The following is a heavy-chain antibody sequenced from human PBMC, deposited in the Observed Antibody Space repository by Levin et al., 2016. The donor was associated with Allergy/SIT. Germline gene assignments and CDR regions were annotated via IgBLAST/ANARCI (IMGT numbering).Heavy chain of an antibody. D-gene: IGHD2-21*02. Sequence: GGSLRLSCAASGFTFASYAMNWVRQAPGKGLEWVSSISGSGRTTYYADSVKGRFTVSRDNSKNTLYLQMGSLRAEDTAVYFCAKDPARRNVVMTAIFSWYFDLWGRGALVTVSP. V-gene: IGHV3-23*01. CDR1: GFTFASYA. CDR3: AKDPARRNVVMTAIFSWYFDL. CDR2: ISGSGRTT. J-gene: IGHJ2*01.